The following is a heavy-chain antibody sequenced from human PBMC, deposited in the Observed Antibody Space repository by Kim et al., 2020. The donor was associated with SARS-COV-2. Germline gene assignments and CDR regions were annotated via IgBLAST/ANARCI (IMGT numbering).Heavy chain of an antibody. J-gene: IGHJ6*02. D-gene: IGHD3-10*01. CDR3: AKGIYGSGTDYYYGMDV. V-gene: IGHV3-30*18. CDR1: GFTFSSYG. CDR2: ISYDGSNK. Sequence: GGSLRLSCAASGFTFSSYGMHWVRQAPGKGLEWVAVISYDGSNKYYADSVKGRFTISRDNSKNTLYLQMNSLRAEDRAVYYCAKGIYGSGTDYYYGMDVWGQGTTVTVSS.